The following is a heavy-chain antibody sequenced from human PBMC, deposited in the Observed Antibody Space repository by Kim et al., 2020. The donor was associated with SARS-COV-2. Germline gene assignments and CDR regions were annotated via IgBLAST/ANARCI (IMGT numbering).Heavy chain of an antibody. D-gene: IGHD3-10*01. CDR3: AREGLPAYGSGSYFPVGFRRYNWFDP. CDR1: GYTFTSYG. Sequence: ASVKVSCKASGYTFTSYGISWVRQAPGQGLEWMGWISAYNGNTNYAQKLQGRVTMTTDTSTSTAYMELRSLRSDDTAVYYCAREGLPAYGSGSYFPVGFRRYNWFDPWGQGTLVTVSS. J-gene: IGHJ5*02. CDR2: ISAYNGNT. V-gene: IGHV1-18*01.